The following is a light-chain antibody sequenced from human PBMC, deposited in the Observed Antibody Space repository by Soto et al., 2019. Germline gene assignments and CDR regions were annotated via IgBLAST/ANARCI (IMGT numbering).Light chain of an antibody. J-gene: IGLJ2*01. Sequence: QSALTQPASVSGSPGQSITIACTGTSSDVGGYNYVSWYQQHPGKAPKLMIYEVSNRPSGVSNRFSGSKSGNTASLTISGLQAEDEADYYCSSYTRRSTLIFGGGTKVTVL. CDR1: SSDVGGYNY. CDR3: SSYTRRSTLI. CDR2: EVS. V-gene: IGLV2-14*01.